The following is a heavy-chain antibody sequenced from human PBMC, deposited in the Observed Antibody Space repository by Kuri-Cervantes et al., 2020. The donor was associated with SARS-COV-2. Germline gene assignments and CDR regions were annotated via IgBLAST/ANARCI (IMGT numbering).Heavy chain of an antibody. Sequence: SETLSLTCTVPGGSISSSSYYWGWIRQPPGKGLEWIGSIYYSGSAYYNPSLKSRVTISVDTSKNQFSLKLSSVTAADTAVYYCARIGSSGPASRYYYYYYMDVWGKGTTVTVSS. CDR3: ARIGSSGPASRYYYYYYMDV. V-gene: IGHV4-39*07. CDR2: IYYSGSA. CDR1: GGSISSSSYY. D-gene: IGHD3-22*01. J-gene: IGHJ6*03.